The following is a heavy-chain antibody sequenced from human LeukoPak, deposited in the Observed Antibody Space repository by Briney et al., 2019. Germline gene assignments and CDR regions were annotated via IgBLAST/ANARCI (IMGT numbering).Heavy chain of an antibody. J-gene: IGHJ4*02. CDR2: MSDSGGRT. CDR3: AKRGVVIRVVLVGFHKEAYYFDS. D-gene: IGHD2-21*01. Sequence: GGSLRLSCAVSGITLSNYSMSWVRQAPGKGLEWVAGMSDSGGRTNYADSVKGRFTISRDNPKNTLYLQMNSLRAEDTAVYFCAKRGVVIRVVLVGFHKEAYYFDSWGQGARVTVSS. V-gene: IGHV3-23*01. CDR1: GITLSNYS.